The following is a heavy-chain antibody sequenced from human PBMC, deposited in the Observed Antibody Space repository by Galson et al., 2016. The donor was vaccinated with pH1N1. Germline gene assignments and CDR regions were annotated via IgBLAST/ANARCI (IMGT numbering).Heavy chain of an antibody. V-gene: IGHV7-4-1*02. D-gene: IGHD3-16*02. CDR2: IHTTTGDP. Sequence: SVKVSCKASGYTFASYAINWVRQVPGQGLEWMGWIHTTTGDPSYGQGFTGRFVFSLDTSVTTAYLQISSLKTEDAAVYYCARESYRCSGYGYYFDSWGQGTRVTVSA. CDR1: GYTFASYA. J-gene: IGHJ4*02. CDR3: ARESYRCSGYGYYFDS.